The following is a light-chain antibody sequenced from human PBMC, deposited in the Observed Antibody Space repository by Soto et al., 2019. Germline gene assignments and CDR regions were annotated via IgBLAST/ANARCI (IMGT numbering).Light chain of an antibody. J-gene: IGKJ2*01. Sequence: DIVLTQTPLSSAVTLGQPASISCRSSQSRLHSDGSTYLSWLHQRPGQPPRLLIYKISNRLSGVPDRFSGSGAGTDFTLKISRVEAEDVGVYYCMQATQFPPYTFGQGTKLEIE. CDR1: QSRLHSDGSTY. CDR2: KIS. V-gene: IGKV2-24*01. CDR3: MQATQFPPYT.